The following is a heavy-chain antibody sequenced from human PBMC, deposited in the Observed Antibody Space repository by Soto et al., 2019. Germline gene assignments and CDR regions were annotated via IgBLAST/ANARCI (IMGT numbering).Heavy chain of an antibody. D-gene: IGHD3-10*01. V-gene: IGHV3-30-3*01. CDR2: ISYDGSNK. CDR3: ARDVFLPPNYYGSGSWPTWYYGMDV. CDR1: GFTFSSYA. J-gene: IGHJ6*02. Sequence: QVQLVESGGGVVQPGRSLRLSCAASGFTFSSYAMHWVRQAPGKGLEWVAVISYDGSNKYYADSVKGRFNISRDNSKNTLYLHMNSLRAEDTAVYYCARDVFLPPNYYGSGSWPTWYYGMDVWGQGTTVTVSS.